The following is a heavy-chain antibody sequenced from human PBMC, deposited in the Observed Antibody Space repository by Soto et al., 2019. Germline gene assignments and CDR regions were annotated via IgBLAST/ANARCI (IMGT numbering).Heavy chain of an antibody. CDR1: GYTFIGYA. Sequence: QVQLVKSGAEVKKPGASVKVSCEASGYTFIGYALHWVRQAPGQRLEWMGWINPGSGYTKYSQNFLGRVTITRDTSASTAYMDLSSLRSEDTAVYYCARRVGDGQLDYCGQGTLVTVSS. CDR3: ARRVGDGQLDY. V-gene: IGHV1-3*01. D-gene: IGHD1-26*01. J-gene: IGHJ4*02. CDR2: INPGSGYT.